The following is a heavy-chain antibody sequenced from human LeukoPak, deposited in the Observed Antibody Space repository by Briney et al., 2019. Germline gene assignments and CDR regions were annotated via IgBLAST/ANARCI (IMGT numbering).Heavy chain of an antibody. J-gene: IGHJ4*02. D-gene: IGHD1-1*01. CDR3: ARGINELGFDY. CDR1: GGSFSGYY. V-gene: IGHV4-34*01. CDR2: INHSGST. Sequence: PSETLSLTCTVSGGSFSGYYWSWIRQPPGKGLEWIGEINHSGSTNYNPSLKSRVTISVGTSKNQFSLKLSSVTAADTAVYYCARGINELGFDYWGQGTLVTVSS.